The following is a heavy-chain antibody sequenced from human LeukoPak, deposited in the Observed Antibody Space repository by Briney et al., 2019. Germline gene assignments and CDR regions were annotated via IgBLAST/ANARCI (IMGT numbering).Heavy chain of an antibody. D-gene: IGHD5-18*01. CDR2: IWYDGSSK. V-gene: IGHV3-33*01. Sequence: GGSLRLSCAASGFTFSSYGMHWVRQAPGKGLEWVAVIWYDGSSKYYADSVKGRFTISRDNSKNTLYLQMNSLRAEDTAVYYCARDEQDTAMAYYFDYWGQGTLVTVSS. J-gene: IGHJ4*02. CDR3: ARDEQDTAMAYYFDY. CDR1: GFTFSSYG.